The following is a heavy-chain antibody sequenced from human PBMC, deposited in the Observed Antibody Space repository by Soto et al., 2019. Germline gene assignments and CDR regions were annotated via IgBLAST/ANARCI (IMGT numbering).Heavy chain of an antibody. J-gene: IGHJ6*03. V-gene: IGHV4-30-4*02. CDR2: IYYSGST. CDR3: VRSSCSGGSCYDYMDV. CDR1: GGSISSGDYY. Sequence: PSETLSLTCTVSGGSISSGDYYWSWIRQPPGKGLEWIGYIYYSGSTYYDPSLKSRVTISVDTSKTQFSLKLSSVTAADTAVYYCVRSSCSGGSCYDYMDVWGKGPTVTAP. D-gene: IGHD2-15*01.